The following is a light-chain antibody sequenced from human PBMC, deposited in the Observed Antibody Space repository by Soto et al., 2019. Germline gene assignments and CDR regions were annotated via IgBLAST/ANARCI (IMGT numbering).Light chain of an antibody. CDR3: SSYSSTMANV. V-gene: IGLV2-14*01. CDR1: SSDVGGYTY. J-gene: IGLJ1*01. Sequence: QSVLTQPASVSGSPGQSITISCIGTSSDVGGYTYVSWYQQHPGKAPKLMIYDVSNRPSGVSNRFSGSKSGNTASLTISGLQAEDEADYYCSSYSSTMANVFGTGTKLTVL. CDR2: DVS.